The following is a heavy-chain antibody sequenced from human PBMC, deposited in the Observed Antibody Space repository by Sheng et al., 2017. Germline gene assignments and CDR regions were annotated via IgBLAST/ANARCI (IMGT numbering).Heavy chain of an antibody. D-gene: IGHD2-2*01. CDR1: GFTFDDYG. Sequence: EVQLVESGGGVVRPGGSLRLSCAASGFTFDDYGMSWVRQAPGKGLEWVSGINWNGGSTGYADSVKGRFTISRDNAKNSLYLQMNSLRAEDTALYYCARDSRRYCSSTSCYDAFDIWGQGTMVTVSS. CDR2: INWNGGST. CDR3: ARDSRRYCSSTSCYDAFDI. J-gene: IGHJ3*02. V-gene: IGHV3-20*04.